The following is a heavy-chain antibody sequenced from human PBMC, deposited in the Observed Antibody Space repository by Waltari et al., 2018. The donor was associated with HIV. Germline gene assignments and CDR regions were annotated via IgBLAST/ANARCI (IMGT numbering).Heavy chain of an antibody. J-gene: IGHJ4*02. D-gene: IGHD3-3*01. V-gene: IGHV1-18*01. CDR1: GYTFTSYG. CDR2: ISAYNGNT. CDR3: ARDSKGDFWSGPISKDY. Sequence: QVQLVQSGAEVKKPGSSVKVACQASGYTFTSYGISWVRQAPGQGLEWMGWISAYNGNTNYAQKLQGRVTMTTDTSTSTAYMELRSLRSDDTAVYYCARDSKGDFWSGPISKDYWGQGTLVTVSS.